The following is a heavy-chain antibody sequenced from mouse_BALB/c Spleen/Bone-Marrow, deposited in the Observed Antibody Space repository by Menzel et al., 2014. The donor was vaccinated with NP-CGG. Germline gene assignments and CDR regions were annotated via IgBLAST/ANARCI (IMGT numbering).Heavy chain of an antibody. CDR2: ISSGGSYT. CDR3: ASYGNYGFDY. V-gene: IGHV5-9-1*01. D-gene: IGHD2-1*01. Sequence: EVKLMESGGGLVKPGGSLKLSCAASGFTFSSYAMSWVRQTPEKRLEWVATISSGGSYTYYPDSVKGRFTISRDNAKNTLYLQMSSLRSEDTAMYYCASYGNYGFDYWGQGTTLTVSS. CDR1: GFTFSSYA. J-gene: IGHJ2*01.